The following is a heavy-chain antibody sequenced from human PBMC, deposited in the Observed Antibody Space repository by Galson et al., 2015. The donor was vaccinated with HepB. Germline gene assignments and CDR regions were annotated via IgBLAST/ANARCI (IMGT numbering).Heavy chain of an antibody. V-gene: IGHV3-30-3*01. D-gene: IGHD3-22*01. J-gene: IGHJ2*01. CDR1: GFTFSSYA. CDR2: ISYDGSNK. CDR3: ARDYDSSGYYGWYFDL. Sequence: SLRLSCAASGFTFSSYAMHWVRQAPGKGLEWVAVISYDGSNKYYADSVKGRFTISRDNSKNTLYLQMNSLRAEDTAVYYCARDYDSSGYYGWYFDLWGRGTLVTVSS.